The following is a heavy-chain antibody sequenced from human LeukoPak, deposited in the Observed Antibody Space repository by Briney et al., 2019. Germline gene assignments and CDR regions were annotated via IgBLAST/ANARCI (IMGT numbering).Heavy chain of an antibody. D-gene: IGHD2-15*01. J-gene: IGHJ5*02. V-gene: IGHV5-51*01. Sequence: GESLKISCKGSEYSFTTYRIGLVRRMPGKGLEYMGIIYPGDSDTRYSPSFQGQVTISADKSISTAYLQWSSLEASDTAMYYCARRGYCSGGACNNWFDPWGQGTLVTVSS. CDR1: EYSFTTYR. CDR2: IYPGDSDT. CDR3: ARRGYCSGGACNNWFDP.